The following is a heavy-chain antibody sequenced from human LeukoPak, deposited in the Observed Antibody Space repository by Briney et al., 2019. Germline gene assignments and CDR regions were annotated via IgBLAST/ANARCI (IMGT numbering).Heavy chain of an antibody. V-gene: IGHV3-73*01. CDR3: TRRGGEHDF. CDR2: IRSKANAYAT. D-gene: IGHD4-17*01. J-gene: IGHJ4*02. Sequence: PGGSLRLSCAASGFTFSGSAMHWVRQASGKGLEWVGRIRSKANAYATAYADSVKGRFTISRDDSKNTAYLQMNRLKNVDTAVYYCTRRGGEHDFWGQGTLVTVSS. CDR1: GFTFSGSA.